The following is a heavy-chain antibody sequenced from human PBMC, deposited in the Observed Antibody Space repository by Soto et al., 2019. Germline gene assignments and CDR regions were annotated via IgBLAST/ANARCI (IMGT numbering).Heavy chain of an antibody. CDR3: AKDRQPSHRQGATYFDY. CDR2: ISGSGGST. Sequence: PGGSLRLSCAASGFTFSSYAMSWVRQAPGKGLEWVSAISGSGGSTYYADSVKGRFTISRDNSKNTLYLQMNSLRAEDTAVYYCAKDRQPSHRQGATYFDYWGQGTLVTVSS. D-gene: IGHD1-26*01. CDR1: GFTFSSYA. V-gene: IGHV3-23*01. J-gene: IGHJ4*02.